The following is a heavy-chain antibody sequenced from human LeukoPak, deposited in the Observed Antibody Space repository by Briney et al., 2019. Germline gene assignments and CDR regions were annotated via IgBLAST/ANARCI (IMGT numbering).Heavy chain of an antibody. V-gene: IGHV1-2*02. Sequence: ASVKVSCKASGYTFTGYYMHWVRQAPGQGLEWMGWINPNSGGTNYAQKFQGRVTMTRDTSISTAYMELSRLRSDDPAVYYCARGGGYSYGYSWFDPWGQGTLVTVSS. J-gene: IGHJ5*02. CDR2: INPNSGGT. D-gene: IGHD5-18*01. CDR3: ARGGGYSYGYSWFDP. CDR1: GYTFTGYY.